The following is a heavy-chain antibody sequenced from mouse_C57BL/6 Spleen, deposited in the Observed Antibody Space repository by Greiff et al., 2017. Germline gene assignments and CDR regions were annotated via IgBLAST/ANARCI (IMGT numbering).Heavy chain of an antibody. CDR2: IDPSDSET. J-gene: IGHJ2*01. CDR1: GYTFTSYW. V-gene: IGHV1-52*01. Sequence: VQLQQSGAELVRPGSSVKLSCKASGYTFTSYWMHWVKQRPIQGLEWIGNIDPSDSETHYNQKFKDKAKLTVDKSSSTAYMQLSSLTSEDSSVYYCARRSYYDYDGFDYWGQGTTLTVSS. CDR3: ARRSYYDYDGFDY. D-gene: IGHD2-4*01.